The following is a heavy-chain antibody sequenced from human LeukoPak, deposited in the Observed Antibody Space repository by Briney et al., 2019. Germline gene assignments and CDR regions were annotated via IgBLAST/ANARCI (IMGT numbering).Heavy chain of an antibody. J-gene: IGHJ6*02. D-gene: IGHD4-17*01. V-gene: IGHV1-69*04. CDR2: IIPILGIA. CDR3: ARVSITVTTPLHYYYYGMDV. CDR1: GGTFSSYA. Sequence: SVKVSCKASGGTFSSYAISWVRQAPGQGLEWMGRIIPILGIANYAQKFQGRVTITADKSTSTAYMELSSLRSEDTAVYYCARVSITVTTPLHYYYYGMDVWGQGTTVTVSS.